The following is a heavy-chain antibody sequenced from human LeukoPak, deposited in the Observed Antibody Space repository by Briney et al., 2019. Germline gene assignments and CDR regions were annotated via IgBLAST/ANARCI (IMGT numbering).Heavy chain of an antibody. CDR1: GFTFSSYA. CDR2: ISYDGSNK. Sequence: GGSLRLSCAASGFTFSSYAMHWVRQAPGKGLEWVAVISYDGSNKYYADSVKGRFTISRDNSKNTLYLQMNSLRAEDTAVYYCAKARALTIFWPNDAFDIWGQGTMVTVSS. CDR3: AKARALTIFWPNDAFDI. V-gene: IGHV3-30*04. J-gene: IGHJ3*02. D-gene: IGHD3-9*01.